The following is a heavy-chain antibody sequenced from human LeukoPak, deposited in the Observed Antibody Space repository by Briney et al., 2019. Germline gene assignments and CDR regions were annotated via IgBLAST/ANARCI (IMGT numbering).Heavy chain of an antibody. CDR3: AKVAYYDTSF. J-gene: IGHJ4*02. V-gene: IGHV3-23*01. CDR1: GFTFSSYA. Sequence: GASLRLSCAASGFTFSSYAMSWVRQAPGKGLEWVSAISASGGSTYYADSVKGRFSISRNNSKNTLYLQMNSLRAEDTAVYYCAKVAYYDTSFWGQGTLVTVSS. D-gene: IGHD3-22*01. CDR2: ISASGGST.